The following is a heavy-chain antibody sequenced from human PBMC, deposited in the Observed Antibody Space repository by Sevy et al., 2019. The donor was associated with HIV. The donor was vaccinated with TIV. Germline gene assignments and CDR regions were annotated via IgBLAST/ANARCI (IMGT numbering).Heavy chain of an antibody. CDR2: ISSSSSYI. CDR1: GFTFSSYS. J-gene: IGHJ3*02. CDR3: AGSLIPAGHDAFDI. D-gene: IGHD2-15*01. Sequence: GGSLRLSCAASGFTFSSYSMNWVRQAPGKGLEWVSSISSSSSYIYYADSVKGRFTISRDNAKNSLYLQMNSLRAEDTAVYYCAGSLIPAGHDAFDIWGQGTMVTVSS. V-gene: IGHV3-21*01.